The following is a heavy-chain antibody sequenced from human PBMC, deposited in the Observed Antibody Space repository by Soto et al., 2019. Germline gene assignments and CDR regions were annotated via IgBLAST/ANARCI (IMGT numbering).Heavy chain of an antibody. D-gene: IGHD1-1*01. CDR2: INPSGGST. CDR1: GYTFTSYY. CDR3: ARVAGIPYWNNSSAPWYYFDY. J-gene: IGHJ4*02. Sequence: ASVKVSCKASGYTFTSYYMHWVRQAPGQGLEWMGIINPSGGSTSYAQKFQGRVTITRDTSTSTAYMELSSLRSEDTAVYYCARVAGIPYWNNSSAPWYYFDYWGQGTLVPVSS. V-gene: IGHV1-46*01.